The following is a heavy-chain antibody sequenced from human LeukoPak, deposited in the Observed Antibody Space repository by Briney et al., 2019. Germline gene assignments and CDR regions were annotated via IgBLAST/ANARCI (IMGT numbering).Heavy chain of an antibody. CDR2: INHSGST. CDR3: ARGGRSGVVNNWFDP. J-gene: IGHJ5*02. CDR1: GGSFSGYY. Sequence: SETLSLTCAVYGGSFSGYYWSWIRQPPGKGLEWIGEINHSGSTNYNPSLKSRVTISVDTSKNQFSLKLSSVTAADTAVYYCARGGRSGVVNNWFDPWGQGTLVTVSS. D-gene: IGHD3-3*01. V-gene: IGHV4-34*01.